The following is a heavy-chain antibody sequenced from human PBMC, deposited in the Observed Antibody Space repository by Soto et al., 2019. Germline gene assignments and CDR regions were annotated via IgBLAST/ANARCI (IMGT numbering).Heavy chain of an antibody. D-gene: IGHD3-22*01. CDR3: VKDRSNYYDSSGYPVV. Sequence: PGGSLRLSCSASGFTFSSYAMHWVRQAPGKGLEYVSAISSNGGSTYYADSVKGRFTISRDNSKNTLYLQMSSLRAEDTAVYYCVKDRSNYYDSSGYPVVWGQGTLVTVSS. J-gene: IGHJ4*02. CDR1: GFTFSSYA. CDR2: ISSNGGST. V-gene: IGHV3-64D*06.